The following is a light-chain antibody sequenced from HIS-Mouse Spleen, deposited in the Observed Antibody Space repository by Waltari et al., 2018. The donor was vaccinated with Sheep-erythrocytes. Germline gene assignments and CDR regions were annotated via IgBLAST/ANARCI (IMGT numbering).Light chain of an antibody. CDR2: DAS. J-gene: IGKJ2*01. V-gene: IGKV3-11*01. CDR1: QSVSSY. CDR3: QQRSNWYT. Sequence: DIVLTQSPATLSLSPGERATLSCRASQSVSSYLAWYQQKPGQAPRLLIYDASNRATGIPARFSGRGSGTDFTLTISSLEPEDFAVYYCQQRSNWYTFGQGTKLEIK.